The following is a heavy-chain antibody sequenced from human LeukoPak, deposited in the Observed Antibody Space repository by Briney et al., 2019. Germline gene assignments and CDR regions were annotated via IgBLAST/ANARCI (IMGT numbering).Heavy chain of an antibody. Sequence: PSETLSLTCTVSGGSIRSGDYSWNWIRQHPGKGLEWIGYIYYSGSTYYNPSLTSRVTTSVDTSKNQFSLKLSSVTAADTAIYYCARDHTETSSLNFRNYYYYGMDIWGQGTTVIVSS. CDR1: GGSIRSGDYS. D-gene: IGHD4-4*01. CDR3: ARDHTETSSLNFRNYYYYGMDI. V-gene: IGHV4-31*03. CDR2: IYYSGST. J-gene: IGHJ6*02.